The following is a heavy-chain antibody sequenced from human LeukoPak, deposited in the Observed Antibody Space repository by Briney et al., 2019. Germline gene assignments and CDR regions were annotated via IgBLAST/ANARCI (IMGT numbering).Heavy chain of an antibody. J-gene: IGHJ4*02. V-gene: IGHV3-23*01. CDR2: INTSGGST. CDR1: AFTFSSYS. CDR3: AKRSGYYIDY. Sequence: GGSLRLSCAASAFTFSSYSMSWVRQAPGKGLEWVSTINTSGGSTFYPDSVRGRFTISRDNSKNTLYLQMNSLRAEDTAVYYCAKRSGYYIDYWGQGTLATVSS. D-gene: IGHD3-22*01.